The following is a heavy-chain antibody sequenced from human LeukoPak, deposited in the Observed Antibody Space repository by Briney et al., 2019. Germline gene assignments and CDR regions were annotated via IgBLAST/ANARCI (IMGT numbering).Heavy chain of an antibody. Sequence: GGSLRLSCAASGFTFDDYAMHWVRKAPGKGLEWVSLISWDGGSTYYADSVKGRFTISRDNSKNTLYLQMNSLRAEDTAVYYCARDLIGYGSGRLGFDYWGQGTLVTVSS. CDR2: ISWDGGST. CDR3: ARDLIGYGSGRLGFDY. V-gene: IGHV3-43D*03. J-gene: IGHJ4*02. D-gene: IGHD3-10*01. CDR1: GFTFDDYA.